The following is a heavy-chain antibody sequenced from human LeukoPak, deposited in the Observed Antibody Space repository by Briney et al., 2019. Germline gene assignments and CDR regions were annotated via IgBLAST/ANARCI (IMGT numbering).Heavy chain of an antibody. D-gene: IGHD6-19*01. J-gene: IGHJ4*02. Sequence: PSETLSLTCTVSGGSISNHYWSCIRQTPGKGLEWIGYIHYTGTNNYNPTLKSRVTISVDMSKNQFSLNIDSVTAADTAVYYCARGGWSLDFWGQGTLVTVSS. CDR2: IHYTGTN. V-gene: IGHV4-59*11. CDR3: ARGGWSLDF. CDR1: GGSISNHY.